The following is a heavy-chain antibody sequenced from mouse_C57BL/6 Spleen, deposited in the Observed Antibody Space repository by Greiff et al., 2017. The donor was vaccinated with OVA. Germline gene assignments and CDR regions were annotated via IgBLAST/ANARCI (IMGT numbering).Heavy chain of an antibody. D-gene: IGHD1-1*01. CDR2: IYPGDGDT. CDR3: AIGSSPFAY. J-gene: IGHJ3*01. CDR1: GYAFSSSW. Sequence: QVQLQQSGPELVKPGASVKISCKASGYAFSSSWMNWVKQRPGKGLEWIGRIYPGDGDTNYNGKFKGKATLTADKSSSTAYMQLSSLTSEDSAVYFCAIGSSPFAYWGQGTLVTVSA. V-gene: IGHV1-82*01.